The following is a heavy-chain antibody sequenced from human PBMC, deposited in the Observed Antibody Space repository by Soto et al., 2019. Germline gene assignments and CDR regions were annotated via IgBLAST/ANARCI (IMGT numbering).Heavy chain of an antibody. CDR1: GGTFSSYA. J-gene: IGHJ4*02. V-gene: IGHV1-2*04. CDR3: ARAYSSSDDFDY. CDR2: INPNSGGT. D-gene: IGHD3-22*01. Sequence: ASVKVSCKASGGTFSSYAISWVRQAPGQGLEWMGWINPNSGGTNYAQKFQGWVTMTRDTSISTAYMELSRLRSDDTAVYYCARAYSSSDDFDYWGQGTLVTVSS.